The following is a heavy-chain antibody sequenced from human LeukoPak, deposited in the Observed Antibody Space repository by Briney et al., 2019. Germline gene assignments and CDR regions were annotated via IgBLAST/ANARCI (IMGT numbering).Heavy chain of an antibody. CDR3: AKDPSRWFGEHYYYYGMDV. V-gene: IGHV3-23*01. CDR2: ISGSGGST. CDR1: GFTFSSYA. J-gene: IGHJ6*02. D-gene: IGHD3-10*01. Sequence: GGSLRLSCAASGFTFSSYAMSWVRQAPGKGLEWVSAISGSGGSTYYADSVKGRFTISRDNSKNTLYLQMNSLRAEDTAVYYCAKDPSRWFGEHYYYYGMDVWGQGTTVTVSS.